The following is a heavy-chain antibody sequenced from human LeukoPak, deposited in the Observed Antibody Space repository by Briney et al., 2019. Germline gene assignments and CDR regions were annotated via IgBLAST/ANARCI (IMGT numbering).Heavy chain of an antibody. CDR3: TRDPTRRFDY. CDR2: ISSSSSTI. CDR1: GFTFSSYS. J-gene: IGHJ4*02. D-gene: IGHD2-15*01. V-gene: IGHV3-48*01. Sequence: GGSLRLSCAASGFTFSSYSINWVRQAPGKGLEWVSYISSSSSTIYYADSVKGRFTISRDNAKNSLYLQMNSLRAEDTAVYYCTRDPTRRFDYWGQGTLVTVSS.